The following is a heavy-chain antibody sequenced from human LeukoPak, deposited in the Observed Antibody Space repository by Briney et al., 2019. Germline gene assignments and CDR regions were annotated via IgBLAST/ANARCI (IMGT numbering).Heavy chain of an antibody. J-gene: IGHJ5*02. CDR1: GGSFSGYY. V-gene: IGHV4-34*01. CDR2: INHSGST. CDR3: ARGIGYSSFNWFHP. Sequence: PSETLSLTCAVYGGSFSGYYWSWIRQPPGKGLEWIGEINHSGSTNYNPSLKSRVTISVDTSKNQFSLKLSSVTAADPAVYYCARGIGYSSFNWFHPWGQGTLVTVSS. D-gene: IGHD6-13*01.